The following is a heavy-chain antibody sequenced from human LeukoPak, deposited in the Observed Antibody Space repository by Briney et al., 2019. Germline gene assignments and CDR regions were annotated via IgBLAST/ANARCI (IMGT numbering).Heavy chain of an antibody. CDR3: ARGGLDGWIHLWPSSHFDY. D-gene: IGHD5-18*01. J-gene: IGHJ4*02. Sequence: GGSLRLSCEASGFTFSNYWMSWVRQAPGKGLEWVANIKQDGSETYHVDSVKGRFTISRDNARNSLYLQMSSLRVEDTAVYYCARGGLDGWIHLWPSSHFDYWGQGTLVTVSS. CDR2: IKQDGSET. CDR1: GFTFSNYW. V-gene: IGHV3-7*01.